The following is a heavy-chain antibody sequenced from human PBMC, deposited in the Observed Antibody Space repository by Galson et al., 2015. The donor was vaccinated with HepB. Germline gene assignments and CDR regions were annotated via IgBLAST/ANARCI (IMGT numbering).Heavy chain of an antibody. CDR3: ARDRGLRYSSGLTGWFDP. V-gene: IGHV3-30*04. Sequence: SLRLSCAASGFTFSSYAMHWVRQAPGKGLEWVAVISYDGSNKYYADSVKGRFTISRDNSKNTLYLQMNSLRAEDTAVYYCARDRGLRYSSGLTGWFDPWGQGTLVTVSS. D-gene: IGHD6-19*01. J-gene: IGHJ5*02. CDR2: ISYDGSNK. CDR1: GFTFSSYA.